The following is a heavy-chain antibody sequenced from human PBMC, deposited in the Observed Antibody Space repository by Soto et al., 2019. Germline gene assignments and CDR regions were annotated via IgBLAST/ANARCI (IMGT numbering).Heavy chain of an antibody. J-gene: IGHJ6*02. V-gene: IGHV4-59*01. CDR1: GGSISSYY. CDR3: ARMDCGLGVYYYYYGMDV. D-gene: IGHD2-21*01. Sequence: SETLSLTCTVSGGSISSYYWSWIRQPPGKGLEWIGYIYYSGSTNYNPSLKSRVTISVDTSKNQFSLKLSSVTAADTAVYYCARMDCGLGVYYYYYGMDVWGHGTTGT. CDR2: IYYSGST.